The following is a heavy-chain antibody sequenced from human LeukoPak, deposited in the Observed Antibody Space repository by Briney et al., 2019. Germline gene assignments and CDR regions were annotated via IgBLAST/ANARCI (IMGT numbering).Heavy chain of an antibody. Sequence: SETLSLTCTVSGDSISSYYWSWIRQPPGKGLEWIGYIYYSGSTNYNPSLKSRVTTSVDTSKNQFSLRLSSVTAADTAVYYCAMSIPAAGVFDYWGQGTLVTVSS. V-gene: IGHV4-59*01. D-gene: IGHD6-13*01. CDR3: AMSIPAAGVFDY. J-gene: IGHJ4*02. CDR1: GDSISSYY. CDR2: IYYSGST.